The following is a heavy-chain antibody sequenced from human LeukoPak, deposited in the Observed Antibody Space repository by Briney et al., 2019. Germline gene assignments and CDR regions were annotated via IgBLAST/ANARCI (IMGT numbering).Heavy chain of an antibody. Sequence: SETLSLTCTVSGGSISSYYWSWIRQPAGKGLEWIGRIYTSGSTNYNPSLKSRVTMSVDTSKNQFSLKLSSVTAADTAVYYCARDVSKSLVIKYNWFDPWGQGTLVTVSS. D-gene: IGHD3-9*01. J-gene: IGHJ5*02. CDR2: IYTSGST. CDR1: GGSISSYY. V-gene: IGHV4-4*07. CDR3: ARDVSKSLVIKYNWFDP.